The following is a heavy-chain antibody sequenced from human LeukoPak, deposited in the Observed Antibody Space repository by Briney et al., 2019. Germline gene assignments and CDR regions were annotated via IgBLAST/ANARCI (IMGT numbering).Heavy chain of an antibody. V-gene: IGHV4-59*01. CDR2: IYYSGST. Sequence: SETLSLTCTVSGGSISSYYWSWIRQPPGKGLEWIGYIYYSGSTNYNPSLKSRVTISVDTSKNQFSLKLSSVTAADMAVYYCARGWGIVGATTNYYGMDVWGQGTTVTVSS. J-gene: IGHJ6*02. D-gene: IGHD1-26*01. CDR1: GGSISSYY. CDR3: ARGWGIVGATTNYYGMDV.